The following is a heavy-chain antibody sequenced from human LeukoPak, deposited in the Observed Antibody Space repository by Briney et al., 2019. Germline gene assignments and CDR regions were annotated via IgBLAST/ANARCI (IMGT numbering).Heavy chain of an antibody. CDR2: INPNSGGT. Sequence: ASVQVSCKASGYTFTGYYMHWVRQAPGQGLEWMGWINPNSGGTNYAQKFQGRVTMTRDTSISTAYMELSRLRSDDTAVYYCARGRVRLWFGELLFWGQGTLVTVSS. J-gene: IGHJ4*02. CDR1: GYTFTGYY. CDR3: ARGRVRLWFGELLF. V-gene: IGHV1-2*02. D-gene: IGHD3-10*01.